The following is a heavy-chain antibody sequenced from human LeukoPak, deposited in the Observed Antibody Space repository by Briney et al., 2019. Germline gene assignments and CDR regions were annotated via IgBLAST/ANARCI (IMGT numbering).Heavy chain of an antibody. Sequence: SETLSLTCIVSGDSLSRYYWSWIRQPPGKGLEWIGYIYYSGSTNYNPSLKSRVTISVNTSKNQFSLKLSSVTAADTAVYFCARQLRGEAVAGHLQPFDYWGQGTLVTVSS. J-gene: IGHJ4*02. CDR3: ARQLRGEAVAGHLQPFDY. CDR1: GDSLSRYY. CDR2: IYYSGST. D-gene: IGHD6-19*01. V-gene: IGHV4-59*08.